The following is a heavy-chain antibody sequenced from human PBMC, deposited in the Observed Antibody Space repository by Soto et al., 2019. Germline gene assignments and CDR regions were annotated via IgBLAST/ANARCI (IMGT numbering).Heavy chain of an antibody. CDR3: ARDTCSSTSCYVAYFQH. CDR2: IQSGGPT. V-gene: IGHV3-66*01. D-gene: IGHD2-2*01. Sequence: GGSLRLSCAASGFTVSSKYMSWVRQAPGKGLEWVSLIQSGGPTYYADSVKGRFTISRDNSKNTLYLQMNSLRAEDTAVYYCARDTCSSTSCYVAYFQHWGQGTLVTVSS. J-gene: IGHJ1*01. CDR1: GFTVSSKY.